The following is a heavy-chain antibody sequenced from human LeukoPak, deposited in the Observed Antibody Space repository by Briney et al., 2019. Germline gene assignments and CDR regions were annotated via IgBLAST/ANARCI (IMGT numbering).Heavy chain of an antibody. CDR3: VRARSNYFDY. CDR1: GFTFSSYA. CDR2: VSGDGGTT. J-gene: IGHJ4*02. V-gene: IGHV3-43*02. Sequence: PGGSLRLSCAASGFTFSSYAMSWVRQAPGKGLEWVFFVSGDGGTTSYSDSVRGRFAISRDYSKNSLYLQMRSLRIEDTALYFCVRARSNYFDYWGQGTLVTVSS.